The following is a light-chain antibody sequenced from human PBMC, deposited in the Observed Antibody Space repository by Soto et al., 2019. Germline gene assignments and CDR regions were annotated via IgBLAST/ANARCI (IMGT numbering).Light chain of an antibody. CDR1: QAIRRF. V-gene: IGKV1-39*01. CDR3: AQSYNTPLT. CDR2: GAV. J-gene: IGKJ1*01. Sequence: DLQMTQSPPSLSASVGDRVSIACRASQAIRRFLNWYQQRPGKAPKLLISGAVNLQSGVPSRFGGSGSGTDFTLTISSLQPEDFATYDCAQSYNTPLTFGQGTDVEIK.